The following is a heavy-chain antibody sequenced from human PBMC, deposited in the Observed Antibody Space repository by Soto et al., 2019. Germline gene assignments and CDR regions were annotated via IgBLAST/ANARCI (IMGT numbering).Heavy chain of an antibody. CDR3: ARVGAEAGYDAFNI. Sequence: PGGSLRLSCAASGFTFGSYSMNWVRQAPGKGLVWVSHINSDGSSTRYADSVKGRLTISRDNAKNTLYLQMNSLRAEDTAVYYCARVGAEAGYDAFNIWGQGTMVTVSS. CDR1: GFTFGSYS. V-gene: IGHV3-74*01. D-gene: IGHD6-19*01. CDR2: INSDGSST. J-gene: IGHJ3*02.